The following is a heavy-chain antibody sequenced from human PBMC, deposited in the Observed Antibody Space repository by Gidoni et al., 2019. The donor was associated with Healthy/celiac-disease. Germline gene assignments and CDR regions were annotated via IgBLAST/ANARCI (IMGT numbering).Heavy chain of an antibody. V-gene: IGHV3-13*01. CDR3: ARKNSESGYIDY. J-gene: IGHJ4*02. D-gene: IGHD3-3*01. CDR2: IGTAGDT. CDR1: VLTFSSYD. Sequence: EVQLVESGGSLVQPWWSLRLSCPASVLTFSSYDMHWVRQATGKGLGWVSAIGTAGDTYYAGSVKGRFTISRENTKNSLYRQMNSLRAGDTAVYYCARKNSESGYIDYWGQGTLVTVSS.